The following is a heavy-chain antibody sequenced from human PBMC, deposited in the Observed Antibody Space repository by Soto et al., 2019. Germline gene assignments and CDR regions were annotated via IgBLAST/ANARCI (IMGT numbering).Heavy chain of an antibody. Sequence: GGSLRLSCAASGFSFSNYGMHWVRQAPGKGLESVAVISYDGSSKYHADSVKGRFTISRDNSKNTLHLQMNSLRAEDTAVYYCSKDRRGGRAVLDSWGQGTPVTVSS. CDR2: ISYDGSSK. CDR1: GFSFSNYG. V-gene: IGHV3-30*18. J-gene: IGHJ4*02. D-gene: IGHD2-8*01. CDR3: SKDRRGGRAVLDS.